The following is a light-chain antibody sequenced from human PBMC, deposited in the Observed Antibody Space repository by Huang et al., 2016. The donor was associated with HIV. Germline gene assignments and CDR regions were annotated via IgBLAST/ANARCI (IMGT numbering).Light chain of an antibody. CDR1: HHLGSN. CDR2: DAS. J-gene: IGKJ1*01. Sequence: DILMPQSPVTLSVPPGERATLSCRASHHLGSNRSWYQQNPGQPPRLLIDDASTRATGAPARFSGSGSKTDFNLTIDSLQSEDSELYFCQQYNKWPRTFGQGTKLEIK. CDR3: QQYNKWPRT. V-gene: IGKV3D-15*01.